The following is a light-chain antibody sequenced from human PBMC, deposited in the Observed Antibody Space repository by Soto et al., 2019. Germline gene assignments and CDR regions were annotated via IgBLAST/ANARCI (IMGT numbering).Light chain of an antibody. CDR3: QQYVT. Sequence: IVLTQSPGILSLSPGERATLSCRASLSVSGSDLAWYQQKPGQAPRLLIFGASSRATGIPDRFSGGGSGTEFTLTISRLEPEDFAVYYCQQYVTFGQGTRVDI. J-gene: IGKJ1*01. CDR1: LSVSGSD. V-gene: IGKV3-20*01. CDR2: GAS.